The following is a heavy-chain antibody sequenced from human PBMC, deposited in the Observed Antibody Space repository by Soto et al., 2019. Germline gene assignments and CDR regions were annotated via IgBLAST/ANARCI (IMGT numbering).Heavy chain of an antibody. CDR3: ARDGPSRSRYYFDY. CDR1: GFTVSSNY. D-gene: IGHD6-13*01. J-gene: IGHJ4*02. V-gene: IGHV3-66*01. CDR2: IYGAAST. Sequence: EVLLVESGGGLVQPGGSLRLSCAASGFTVSSNYMNWVRQAPGKGLEWVSIIYGAASTYYADSVKGRFTISRDNSKNTLYLQMNSLRAEDTAVYYCARDGPSRSRYYFDYWGQGTLVTVSS.